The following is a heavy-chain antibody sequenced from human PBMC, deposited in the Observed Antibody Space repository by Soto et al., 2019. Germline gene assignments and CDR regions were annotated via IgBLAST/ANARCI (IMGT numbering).Heavy chain of an antibody. Sequence: PSETLSLTCTVSVGSINSHYWTWIRQPAGKGLEWIGRIYSTGTTDYNPSLESRVTMSVDTSKNQFSLKLRSVTAADTAVYFCAREKDYYFNAMDVWGQGTTVTVSS. CDR3: AREKDYYFNAMDV. CDR2: IYSTGTT. V-gene: IGHV4-4*07. J-gene: IGHJ6*02. CDR1: VGSINSHY.